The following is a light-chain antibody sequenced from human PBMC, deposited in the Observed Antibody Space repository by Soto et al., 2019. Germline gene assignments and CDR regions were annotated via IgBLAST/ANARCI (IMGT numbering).Light chain of an antibody. Sequence: QAVVTQPPSVSAAPGQKVTISCSGSSSNIGNNYAFWYQQLPGTAPKLLIYDKDKRPSGIPDRFSGSKSGTSATLGITGLQTGDEADYYCGTWDSSLSAVVFGGGTKLTVL. CDR1: SSNIGNNY. CDR3: GTWDSSLSAVV. J-gene: IGLJ3*02. CDR2: DKD. V-gene: IGLV1-51*01.